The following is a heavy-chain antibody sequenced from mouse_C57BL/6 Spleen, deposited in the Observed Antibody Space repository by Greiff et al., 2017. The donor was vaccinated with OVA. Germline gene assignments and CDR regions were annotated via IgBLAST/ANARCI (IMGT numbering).Heavy chain of an antibody. D-gene: IGHD4-1*01. J-gene: IGHJ3*01. V-gene: IGHV1-15*01. CDR3: TSGTFAY. Sequence: VKLKESGAELVRPGASVTLSCKASGYTFTDYEMHWVKQTPVHGLEWIGAIDPETGGTAYNQKFKGKAILTADKSSSTAYMELRSLTSEDSAVYYCTSGTFAYWGQGTLVTVS. CDR1: GYTFTDYE. CDR2: IDPETGGT.